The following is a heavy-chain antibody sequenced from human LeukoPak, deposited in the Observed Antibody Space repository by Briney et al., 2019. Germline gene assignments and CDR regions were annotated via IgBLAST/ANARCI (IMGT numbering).Heavy chain of an antibody. D-gene: IGHD6-13*01. CDR2: IYYSGST. J-gene: IGHJ5*02. CDR3: ARTGSSWSRLEANWFDP. V-gene: IGHV4-39*01. CDR1: GGSISTTSYY. Sequence: KPSETLSLTCTVSGGAVSGGSISTTSYYWGWIRQPPGKGLEWIGSIYYSGSTYYNPSLKSRVTISVDTSKNQFSLKLSSVTAADTAVYYCARTGSSWSRLEANWFDPWGQGTLVTVSS.